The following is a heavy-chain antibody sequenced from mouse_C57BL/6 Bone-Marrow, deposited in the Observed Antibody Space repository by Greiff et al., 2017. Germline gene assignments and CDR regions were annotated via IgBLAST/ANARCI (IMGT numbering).Heavy chain of an antibody. CDR3: ARSRGDAYFGD. Sequence: VQLQQSGAELVRPGTSVKMSCKASGYTFTNYWIGWAKQRPGHGLEWIGDIYPGGGYTNYNEKFKGKATLTADKSSSTAYMQCSSLTSEDSAIYYCARSRGDAYFGDRGQGTTLTGSS. J-gene: IGHJ2*01. V-gene: IGHV1-63*01. CDR2: IYPGGGYT. CDR1: GYTFTNYW. D-gene: IGHD3-3*01.